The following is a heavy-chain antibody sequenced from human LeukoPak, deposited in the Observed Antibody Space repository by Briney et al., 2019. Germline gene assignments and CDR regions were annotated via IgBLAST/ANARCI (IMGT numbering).Heavy chain of an antibody. D-gene: IGHD4-17*01. CDR3: AKQFNDDGDYVIQH. CDR1: GFTFSTYA. J-gene: IGHJ1*01. V-gene: IGHV3-23*01. CDR2: ISGSGVST. Sequence: PGGSLRLSCAASGFTFSTYAMSWVRQAPAEGLGGVSMISGSGVSTYYADSVKGRFTISRDNSKNTLYLQLKSLRAEDTAIYYCAKQFNDDGDYVIQHWGQGTLVIVSS.